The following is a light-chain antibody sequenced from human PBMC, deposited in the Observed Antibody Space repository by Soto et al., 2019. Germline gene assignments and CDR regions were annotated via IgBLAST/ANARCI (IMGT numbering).Light chain of an antibody. J-gene: IGKJ1*01. CDR1: QTISSW. CDR2: KAS. CDR3: QHYNSYSEA. Sequence: IQMTQSPSTLSGSVGDRGTITCRASQTISSWLAWYQQKPGKAPKLLIYKASTLKSGVPSRFSGSGSGTEFTLTISSLPPDDFATYYCQHYNSYSEAFGQGTKVELK. V-gene: IGKV1-5*03.